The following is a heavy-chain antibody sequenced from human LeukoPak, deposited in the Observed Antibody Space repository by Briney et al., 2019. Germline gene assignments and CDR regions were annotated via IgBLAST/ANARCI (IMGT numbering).Heavy chain of an antibody. CDR2: ISYDGSNK. CDR1: GFTFSSYG. V-gene: IGHV3-30*03. Sequence: PGGSLRLSCAASGFTFSSYGMHWVRQAPGKGLEWVAVISYDGSNKYYADSVKGRFTISRDNAKNSLYLQMNSLRAEDTAVYYCARMEGWELLLYYFDYWGQGTLVTVSS. J-gene: IGHJ4*02. CDR3: ARMEGWELLLYYFDY. D-gene: IGHD1-26*01.